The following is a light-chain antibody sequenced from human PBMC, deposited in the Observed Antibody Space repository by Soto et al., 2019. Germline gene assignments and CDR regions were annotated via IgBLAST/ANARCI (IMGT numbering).Light chain of an antibody. Sequence: DVVMTQSPLSLPVALGQPASISCRSSQSHVYSDGNAYLTWFQQRPGQSPRRLIYRVSNRDSGVPDRFSGSGSGTDFTLKISRVEAEDVGVYYCMQGTHWPPTFGRGTKVEIK. V-gene: IGKV2-30*01. CDR1: QSHVYSDGNAY. J-gene: IGKJ1*01. CDR2: RVS. CDR3: MQGTHWPPT.